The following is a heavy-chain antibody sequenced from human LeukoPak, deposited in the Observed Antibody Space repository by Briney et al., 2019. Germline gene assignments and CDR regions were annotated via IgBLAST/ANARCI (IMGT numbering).Heavy chain of an antibody. J-gene: IGHJ4*02. CDR2: ISGSGGST. CDR3: AKDLLPPLG. D-gene: IGHD1-26*01. CDR1: GFTFSSYS. V-gene: IGHV3-23*01. Sequence: GGSLRLSCAASGFTFSSYSMNWVRQAPGKGLEWVSGISGSGGSTYYTDSVKGRFTISRDNSKNTLYLQMNSLRAEDTAVYYCAKDLLPPLGWGQGTLVTVSS.